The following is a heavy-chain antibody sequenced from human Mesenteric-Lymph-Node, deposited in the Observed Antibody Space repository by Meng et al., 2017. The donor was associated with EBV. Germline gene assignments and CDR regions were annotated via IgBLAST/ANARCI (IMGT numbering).Heavy chain of an antibody. V-gene: IGHV1-3*01. J-gene: IGHJ5*02. CDR3: ARDSTGDSRRFDP. CDR1: GYTFTSYA. D-gene: IGHD3-22*01. Sequence: QVQLVRAGAEVKKPGASVKVSCEASGYTFTSYAMHWVRQAPGQRLEWMGWINVGNGDTKYSQKFHGRVTITRDTSATTAYMELRSLTSEDTAVYYCARDSTGDSRRFDPWGQGTLLTVSS. CDR2: INVGNGDT.